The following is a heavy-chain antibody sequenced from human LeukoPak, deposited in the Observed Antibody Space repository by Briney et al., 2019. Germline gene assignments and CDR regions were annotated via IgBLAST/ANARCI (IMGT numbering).Heavy chain of an antibody. V-gene: IGHV1-46*01. D-gene: IGHD3-10*01. CDR3: ARVGDPNYYYYYMDV. CDR1: GYIFTTNY. J-gene: IGHJ6*03. CDR2: INPSGGST. Sequence: AASVKVSCKASGYIFTTNYMHWVRQAPGQGLEWMGMINPSGGSTSYAQKFQGRVTMTRDTSTSTVYMELNSLRSEDTAVYYCARVGDPNYYYYYMDVWGKGTTVTVSS.